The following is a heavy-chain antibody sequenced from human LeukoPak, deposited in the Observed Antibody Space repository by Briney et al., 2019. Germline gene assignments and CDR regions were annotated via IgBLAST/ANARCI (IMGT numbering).Heavy chain of an antibody. V-gene: IGHV1-46*01. D-gene: IGHD6-19*01. CDR1: GYTFTSYY. CDR3: AREVSSGWSYYYYYGMDV. J-gene: IGHJ6*02. Sequence: GASVKVSCKASGYTFTSYYMHWVRQAPGQGLEWMGIINPSGGSTSYAQKFQGRVAMTRDTSTSTVYMELSSLRSEDTAVYYCAREVSSGWSYYYYYGMDVWGRGTTVTVSS. CDR2: INPSGGST.